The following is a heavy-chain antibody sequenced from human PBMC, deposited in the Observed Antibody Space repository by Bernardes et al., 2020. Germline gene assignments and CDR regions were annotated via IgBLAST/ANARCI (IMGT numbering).Heavy chain of an antibody. CDR3: AGDGGRGGGLDY. Sequence: ASVKVSCKASGYTLTDYTTQWVRQAPGQGLEWMGRINPKEGATYYAQKFQGRVTMTRDTSVSTAYMELSRLTSDDTAVYYCAGDGGRGGGLDYWGQGTLVTVSS. J-gene: IGHJ4*02. D-gene: IGHD3-16*01. CDR2: INPKEGAT. CDR1: GYTLTDYT. V-gene: IGHV1-2*06.